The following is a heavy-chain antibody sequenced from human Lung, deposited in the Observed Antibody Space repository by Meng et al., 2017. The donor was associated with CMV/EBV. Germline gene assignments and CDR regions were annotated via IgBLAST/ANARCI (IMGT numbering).Heavy chain of an antibody. CDR3: ARVTPGNDTGYYYPHFDY. V-gene: IGHV1-2*06. CDR1: GYKVTDYY. Sequence: QVQLVQSGAEVKPPGASVKVSCEASGYKVTDYYIHWIRQAPGQGLEWMGRINPKTGGTSYAQKFQGRVTMTRETSISTIYMDLRRLTSDDTAVYFCARVTPGNDTGYYYPHFDYWGQGTLVTVSS. CDR2: INPKTGGT. J-gene: IGHJ4*02. D-gene: IGHD3-22*01.